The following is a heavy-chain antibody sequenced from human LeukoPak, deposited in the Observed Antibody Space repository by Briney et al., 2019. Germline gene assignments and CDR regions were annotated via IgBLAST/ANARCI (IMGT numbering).Heavy chain of an antibody. CDR2: INQGESMI. J-gene: IGHJ4*03. Sequence: GGSLRLSCAASGFTFSSYWMSWVRQAPGKGLEWVASINQGESMIWYVDSVKGRFTISRDNANNLLLLQMNYMRVEDTAVYYCAKLLRDVTIYDFWGHGDLVTVSS. CDR1: GFTFSSYW. V-gene: IGHV3-7*01. CDR3: AKLLRDVTIYDF. D-gene: IGHD5-24*01.